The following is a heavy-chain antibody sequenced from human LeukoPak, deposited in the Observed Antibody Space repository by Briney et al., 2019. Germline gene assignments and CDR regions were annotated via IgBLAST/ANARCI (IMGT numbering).Heavy chain of an antibody. J-gene: IGHJ3*02. Sequence: PGGSPRLSCSASGFTFSSYAMHWVRQAPGQGLESVSAISSNGGSTHYADSVKGRFTISRDNSKNTVYLQMSSLRAEDTAVYYCVRQQLVWKAFDIWGQGTMVTVSS. CDR3: VRQQLVWKAFDI. CDR1: GFTFSSYA. D-gene: IGHD6-13*01. V-gene: IGHV3-64D*06. CDR2: ISSNGGST.